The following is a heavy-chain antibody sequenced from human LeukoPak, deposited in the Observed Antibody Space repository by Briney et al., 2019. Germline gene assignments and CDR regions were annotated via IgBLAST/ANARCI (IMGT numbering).Heavy chain of an antibody. CDR3: ASGYYALSDAFDI. CDR1: GGSISSSSYY. CDR2: IYYSGST. J-gene: IGHJ3*02. D-gene: IGHD2-2*01. Sequence: SKTLSLTCTVSGGSISSSSYYWGWIRQPPGKGMEWIGSIYYSGSTYYNPSLKSRVTISVDTSKNQFSLKLSSVTAADTAVYYCASGYYALSDAFDIWGQGTMVTVSS. V-gene: IGHV4-39*07.